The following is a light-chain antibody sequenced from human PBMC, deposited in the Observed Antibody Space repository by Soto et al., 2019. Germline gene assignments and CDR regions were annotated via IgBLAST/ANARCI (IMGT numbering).Light chain of an antibody. CDR1: SGHGRYS. CDR3: QTWGSXIPV. Sequence: QPLLTQSPSASASLVTSVKLTCTLSSGHGRYSFACHQQQQEKGPRFLMKVNSDGSHSKGEGIPDRFSGSSSGDERYFTISSLQSEDEADYYRQTWGSXIPVLGGGTQLXVX. V-gene: IGLV4-69*01. J-gene: IGLJ2*01. CDR2: VNSDGSH.